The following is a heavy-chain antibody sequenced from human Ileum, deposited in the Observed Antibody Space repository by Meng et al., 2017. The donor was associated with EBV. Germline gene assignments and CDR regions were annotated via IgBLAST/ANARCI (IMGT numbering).Heavy chain of an antibody. Sequence: QVQLQQLGAGLFKPSETLSLTCAVYGGSFSGYNWSWIRQPPGKGLEWIGEINHSGSTNYNPSLKSRVTISVDTSKNQFSLELSSVTAADTAVYYCARGNKLSDRGFDYWGQGTLVTVSS. V-gene: IGHV4-34*01. CDR1: GGSFSGYN. CDR2: INHSGST. D-gene: IGHD3-10*01. J-gene: IGHJ4*02. CDR3: ARGNKLSDRGFDY.